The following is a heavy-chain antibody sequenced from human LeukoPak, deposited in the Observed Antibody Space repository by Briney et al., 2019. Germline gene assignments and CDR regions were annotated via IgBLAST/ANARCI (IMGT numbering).Heavy chain of an antibody. CDR3: AKAFITMVRGVTAFDY. V-gene: IGHV3-23*01. J-gene: IGHJ4*02. CDR1: GFTFSSYA. Sequence: PGGSLRLSCAASGFTFSSYAMSWVRQAPGKGLEWVSAISGSGISTYYADSVKGRFTISRDNSQNTLYLQMNSLRAEDTAVYYCAKAFITMVRGVTAFDYWGQGTLVTVSS. D-gene: IGHD3-10*01. CDR2: ISGSGIST.